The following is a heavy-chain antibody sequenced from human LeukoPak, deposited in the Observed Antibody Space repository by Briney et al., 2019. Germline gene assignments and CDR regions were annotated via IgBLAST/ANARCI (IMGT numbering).Heavy chain of an antibody. D-gene: IGHD6-19*01. J-gene: IGHJ4*02. Sequence: SETLSLTCAVYGGSFSGYYWNWIRQPPGKGLEWIGYIYYSGSTNYNPSLKSRVTISVDTSKNHFSLKLSSVTAADTAVYYCARVTTVAGSDYFDYWGQGTPVTVSS. CDR3: ARVTTVAGSDYFDY. V-gene: IGHV4-59*01. CDR2: IYYSGST. CDR1: GGSFSGYY.